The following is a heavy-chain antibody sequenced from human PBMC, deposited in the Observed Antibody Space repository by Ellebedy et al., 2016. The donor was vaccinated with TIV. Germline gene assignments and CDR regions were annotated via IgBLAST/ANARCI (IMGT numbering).Heavy chain of an antibody. CDR2: IYYSGST. J-gene: IGHJ6*02. CDR1: GGSFSGYY. V-gene: IGHV4-59*01. CDR3: ARAIFRGYYYYGMDV. D-gene: IGHD3-3*02. Sequence: GSLRLXXAVYGGSFSGYYWSWIRQPPGKGLEWIGYIYYSGSTNYNPSLKSRVTISVDTSKNQFSLKLSSVTAADTAVYYCARAIFRGYYYYGMDVWGQGTTVTVSS.